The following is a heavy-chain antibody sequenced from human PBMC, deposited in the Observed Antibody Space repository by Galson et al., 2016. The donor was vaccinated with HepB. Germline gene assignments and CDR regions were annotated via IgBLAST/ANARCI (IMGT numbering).Heavy chain of an antibody. CDR3: ARRTLARRGINPFDY. J-gene: IGHJ4*02. CDR1: GFSFSSYG. CDR2: ISSTSNTQ. V-gene: IGHV3-48*02. Sequence: SLRLSCAASGFSFSSYGMNWVRLAPGKGLEWIAYISSTSNTQYYADSVKGRFTISRDNAKNSLYLQMNSLTDEDTAMYYCARRTLARRGINPFDYWGQGTLVTVSS. D-gene: IGHD3-10*01.